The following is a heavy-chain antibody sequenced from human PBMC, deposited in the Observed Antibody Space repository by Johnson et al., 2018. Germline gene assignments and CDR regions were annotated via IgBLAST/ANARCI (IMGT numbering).Heavy chain of an antibody. CDR2: IKDNANTYAT. CDR1: GFTFSGSA. J-gene: IGHJ4*02. CDR3: NGHNSGSDY. V-gene: IGHV3-73*02. Sequence: VQLQESGGDLVQPGGSLKLSCAASGFTFSGSALHWVRQASGKGLEWVGRIKDNANTYATAYAPSVKGRFTISTDDSKNTAYLQMNSLKAEDTAVYYCNGHNSGSDYGGRGTLVTVSS. D-gene: IGHD3-10*01.